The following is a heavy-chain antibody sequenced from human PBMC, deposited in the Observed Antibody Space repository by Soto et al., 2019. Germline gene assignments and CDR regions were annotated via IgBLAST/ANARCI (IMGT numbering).Heavy chain of an antibody. CDR3: ASGYGSGGSCYWGNYFDY. D-gene: IGHD2-15*01. J-gene: IGHJ4*02. CDR2: IYYSGST. CDR1: GGSISSGGYY. V-gene: IGHV4-31*03. Sequence: SETLSLTCTVSGGSISSGGYYWSWIRQHPGKGLEWIGYIYYSGSTYYNPSLKSRVTISVDTSKNQFSLKLSSVTAADTAVYYCASGYGSGGSCYWGNYFDYWGQGTLVTVSS.